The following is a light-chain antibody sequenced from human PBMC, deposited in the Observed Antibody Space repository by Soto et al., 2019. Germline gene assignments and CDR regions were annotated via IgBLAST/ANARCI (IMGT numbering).Light chain of an antibody. CDR2: GDT. J-gene: IGLJ2*01. CDR3: QSYDSSLSGVV. V-gene: IGLV1-40*01. CDR1: GSNIGGHYD. Sequence: QSVLTQPPSVSGAPGQTVSISCSGSGSNIGGHYDVHWYQVLPATAPKLLIYGDTHRPSGVPCRFSGSKSGSSASLAIIGLRTEDEGDYYCQSYDSSLSGVVFGGGTKLTVL.